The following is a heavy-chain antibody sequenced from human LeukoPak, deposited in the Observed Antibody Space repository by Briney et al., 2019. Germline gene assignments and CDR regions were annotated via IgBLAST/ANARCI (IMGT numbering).Heavy chain of an antibody. J-gene: IGHJ4*02. CDR2: IRYDGSNK. CDR3: AKPYYYGSGSYCDY. V-gene: IGHV3-30*02. D-gene: IGHD3-10*01. Sequence: GGSLRLSCAASGFTFSSYGMHWVRQAPGKGLEWVAFIRYDGSNKYYADSVKGRFTISRDNSKNTLYLQMNSLRAEDTAVYYCAKPYYYGSGSYCDYWGQGTLVTVSS. CDR1: GFTFSSYG.